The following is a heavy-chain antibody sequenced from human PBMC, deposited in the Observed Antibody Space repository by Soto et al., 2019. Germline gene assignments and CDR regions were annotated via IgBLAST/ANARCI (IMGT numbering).Heavy chain of an antibody. J-gene: IGHJ3*02. Sequence: QVQLVQSGAEVKKPGSSVKLSCKASGGTFSSYAINWVRQAPGQGLEWMGGIIPVFGKTNYAQRFQGRVTITADESTTTAYMEVSGLRSEDTAVYYCARAGTYDYDSSGHPDAFDIWGQGTMATVSS. V-gene: IGHV1-69*01. D-gene: IGHD3-22*01. CDR3: ARAGTYDYDSSGHPDAFDI. CDR1: GGTFSSYA. CDR2: IIPVFGKT.